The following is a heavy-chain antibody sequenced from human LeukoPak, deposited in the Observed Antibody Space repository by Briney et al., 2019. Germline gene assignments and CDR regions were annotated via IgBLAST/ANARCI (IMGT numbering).Heavy chain of an antibody. CDR2: FDPEDGET. J-gene: IGHJ6*03. D-gene: IGHD3-22*01. V-gene: IGHV1-24*01. Sequence: ASVKVSCKVSGYTLTELSMHWVRQAPGKGLEWMGGFDPEDGETIYAQKFQGRVTMTEDTSTDTAYMELRSLRSENTAVYYCATGSGHDSSGYYYRYYYYYMDVWGKGTTVTVSS. CDR3: ATGSGHDSSGYYYRYYYYYMDV. CDR1: GYTLTELS.